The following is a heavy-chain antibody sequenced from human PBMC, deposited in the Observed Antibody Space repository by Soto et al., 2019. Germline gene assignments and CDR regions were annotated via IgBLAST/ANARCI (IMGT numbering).Heavy chain of an antibody. CDR2: MNPNSGNT. CDR1: GYTFTSYD. J-gene: IGHJ6*03. CDR3: ARAQQGAYYDSWSGYLSPHYYYYYMDV. V-gene: IGHV1-8*01. Sequence: GASVKVSCKASGYTFTSYDISWVRQATGQGLEWMGWMNPNSGNTGYAQKFQGRVTMTRNTSISTAYMELSSLRSEDTAVYYCARAQQGAYYDSWSGYLSPHYYYYYMDVWGKGTTVTVSS. D-gene: IGHD3-3*01.